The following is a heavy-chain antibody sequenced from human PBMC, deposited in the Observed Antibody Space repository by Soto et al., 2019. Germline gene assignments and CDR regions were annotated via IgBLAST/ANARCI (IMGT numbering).Heavy chain of an antibody. D-gene: IGHD6-6*01. J-gene: IGHJ4*02. Sequence: SQTLSLTCAVSGDSVSRNIAAWNWIRQSPSRGLEWLGRTYYRSKWYSYYAESVKGRITINADTSKNQFSLHLNSVTPQDTAVYYCARGPSPLAYWGRGTVVTVSS. CDR1: GDSVSRNIAA. CDR3: ARGPSPLAY. V-gene: IGHV6-1*01. CDR2: TYYRSKWYS.